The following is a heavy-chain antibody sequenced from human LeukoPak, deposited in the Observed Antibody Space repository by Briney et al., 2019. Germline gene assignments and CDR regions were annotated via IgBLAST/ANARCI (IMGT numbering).Heavy chain of an antibody. CDR3: ARDGEDDYGDYDVGLVFDY. D-gene: IGHD4-17*01. J-gene: IGHJ4*02. Sequence: PGGSLRLSCAASGFSFSTYSMIWVRQVPGKGLEWVSSISSSSSYIYYAGSVKGRFTISRDNAKNSLYLQMNSLRAEDTAVYYCARDGEDDYGDYDVGLVFDYWGQGTLVTVSS. CDR1: GFSFSTYS. V-gene: IGHV3-21*01. CDR2: ISSSSSYI.